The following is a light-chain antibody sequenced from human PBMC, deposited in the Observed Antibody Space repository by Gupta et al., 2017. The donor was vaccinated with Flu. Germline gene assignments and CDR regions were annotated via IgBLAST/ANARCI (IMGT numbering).Light chain of an antibody. CDR2: ETS. V-gene: IGKV1-5*03. J-gene: IGKJ1*01. CDR3: KYYESYSWT. Sequence: DIEMTQSPSTLSASVGDRVTISCRASQSISNCLAWYQQKPGKAPRLLIYETSKIESGIPSRFSGSGSGTESTLTISSLQPDDFANYYCKYYESYSWTFGQGTKVEIK. CDR1: QSISNC.